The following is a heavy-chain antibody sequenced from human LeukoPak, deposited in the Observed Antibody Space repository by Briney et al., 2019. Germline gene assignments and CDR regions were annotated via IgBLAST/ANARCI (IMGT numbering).Heavy chain of an antibody. J-gene: IGHJ4*02. CDR1: GFTFSSYG. CDR3: AKEEMWGYYDSSGYEDY. D-gene: IGHD3-22*01. CDR2: ISGSGGST. Sequence: GGSLTLSCAASGFTFSSYGMSWVRQAPGKGLEWVSAISGSGGSTYYADAVKGRFTISRDNSKNTLYLQMNSLRAEDTAVYYCAKEEMWGYYDSSGYEDYWGQGTLVAVSS. V-gene: IGHV3-23*01.